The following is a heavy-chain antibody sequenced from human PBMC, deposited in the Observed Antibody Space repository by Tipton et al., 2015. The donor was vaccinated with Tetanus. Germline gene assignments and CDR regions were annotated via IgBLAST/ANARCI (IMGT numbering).Heavy chain of an antibody. V-gene: IGHV3-74*03. CDR3: ARLREIVSRSGWAFDY. J-gene: IGHJ4*02. CDR2: INNDGSSI. Sequence: SLRLSCAASGFTFSNHWMHWVRHVPGKGLLWVSRINNDGSSIVYADSVRGRFTISRDNAKNTLYLQMSSLRAEDTAVYYCARLREIVSRSGWAFDYWGQGILVTVSS. CDR1: GFTFSNHW. D-gene: IGHD5/OR15-5a*01.